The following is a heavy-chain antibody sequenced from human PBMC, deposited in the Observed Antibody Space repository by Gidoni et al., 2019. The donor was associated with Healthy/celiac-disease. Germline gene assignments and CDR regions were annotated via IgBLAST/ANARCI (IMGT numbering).Heavy chain of an antibody. Sequence: EVQLVESGGGLVQPGGSLRLSCAASGFPFSSSSMNWVRQAPGKGLEWVSYISSSSSTIYYADSVKGRFTISRDNAKNSLYLQMNSLRDEDTAVYYCARDELPIFGVVINYYYYMDVWGKGTTVTVSS. V-gene: IGHV3-48*02. J-gene: IGHJ6*03. CDR1: GFPFSSSS. CDR2: ISSSSSTI. D-gene: IGHD3-3*01. CDR3: ARDELPIFGVVINYYYYMDV.